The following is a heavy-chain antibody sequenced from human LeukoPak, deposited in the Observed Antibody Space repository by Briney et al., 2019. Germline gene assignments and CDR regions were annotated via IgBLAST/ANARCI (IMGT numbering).Heavy chain of an antibody. J-gene: IGHJ4*02. Sequence: GASLRLSCAASGFTLSSYAMSWVRQAPGKGLEWVSTIRDSGNSTYYADSVKGRFTISRDNSKNTLYLQMNSLRAEDTAVYYCAKESNYDFWSGYFPFDYWGQGTLVTVSS. CDR2: IRDSGNST. D-gene: IGHD3-3*01. CDR3: AKESNYDFWSGYFPFDY. V-gene: IGHV3-23*01. CDR1: GFTLSSYA.